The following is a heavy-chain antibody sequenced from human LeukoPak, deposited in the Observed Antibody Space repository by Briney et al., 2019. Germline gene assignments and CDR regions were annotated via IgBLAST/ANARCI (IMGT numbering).Heavy chain of an antibody. CDR1: GGSFSGYY. J-gene: IGHJ3*02. CDR3: ARELYSSGYHDAFDI. V-gene: IGHV4-34*01. D-gene: IGHD3-22*01. CDR2: INHSGST. Sequence: SETLSLTCAVYGGSFSGYYWSWIRQPPGKGLEWIGEINHSGSTNYNPSLKSRVTISVDTSKNQFSLKLSPVTAADTAMYYCARELYSSGYHDAFDIWGQGTMVTVSS.